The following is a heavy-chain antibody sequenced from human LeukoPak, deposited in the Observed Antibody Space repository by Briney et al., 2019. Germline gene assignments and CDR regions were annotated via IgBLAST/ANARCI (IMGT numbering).Heavy chain of an antibody. CDR1: GYTFTGYY. Sequence: ASVKVSCKASGYTFTGYYMHWVRQAPGQGLEWMGWINPNSGGTNYAQKFQGRVTMTRDTSISTAYMELSRLRSDDTAVYYCARQVLLWFGELPGPYDYWGQGTLVTVSS. D-gene: IGHD3-10*01. CDR2: INPNSGGT. V-gene: IGHV1-2*02. J-gene: IGHJ4*02. CDR3: ARQVLLWFGELPGPYDY.